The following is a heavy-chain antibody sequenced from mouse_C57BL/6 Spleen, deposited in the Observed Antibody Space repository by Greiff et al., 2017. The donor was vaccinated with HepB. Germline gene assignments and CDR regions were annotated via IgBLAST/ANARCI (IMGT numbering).Heavy chain of an antibody. J-gene: IGHJ4*01. V-gene: IGHV1-26*01. CDR1: GYTFTDYY. D-gene: IGHD2-4*01. CDR2: INPNNGGT. Sequence: EVQLQQSGPELVKPGASVKISCKASGYTFTDYYMNWVKQSHGKSLEWIGDINPNNGGTSYNQKFKGKATLTVDKSSSTAYMELRSLTSEDSAVYYCARKGDYYDFRLAMDYWGQGTSVTVSS. CDR3: ARKGDYYDFRLAMDY.